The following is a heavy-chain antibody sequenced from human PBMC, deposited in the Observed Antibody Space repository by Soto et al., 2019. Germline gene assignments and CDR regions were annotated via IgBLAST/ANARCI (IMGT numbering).Heavy chain of an antibody. V-gene: IGHV1-2*04. CDR2: INPNSGGT. J-gene: IGHJ4*02. CDR1: GYTFTGYY. CDR3: ARVPYCSGGSCWLFFDY. Sequence: QVQLVQSGAEVKKPGASVKVSCKASGYTFTGYYMHWVRQAPGQGLEWMGWINPNSGGTNYAQKFQGWVTMTRDTSISPAYMELSRLRSDDTAVYYCARVPYCSGGSCWLFFDYWGQGTLVTVSS. D-gene: IGHD2-15*01.